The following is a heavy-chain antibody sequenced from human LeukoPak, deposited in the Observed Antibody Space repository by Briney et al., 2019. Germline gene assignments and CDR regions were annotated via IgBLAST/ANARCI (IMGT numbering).Heavy chain of an antibody. CDR1: GGSISSYY. V-gene: IGHV4-59*01. CDR3: ARVGSEGYYYYYMDV. Sequence: SETLSLTCTVSGGSISSYYWSWIRQPPGKGLEWIGYIYYSGSTNYNPSLKSRVTISVDTSKNQFSLKLSSVTAADTAVYYCARVGSEGYYYYYMDVWGKGTTVTVSS. CDR2: IYYSGST. J-gene: IGHJ6*03. D-gene: IGHD1-14*01.